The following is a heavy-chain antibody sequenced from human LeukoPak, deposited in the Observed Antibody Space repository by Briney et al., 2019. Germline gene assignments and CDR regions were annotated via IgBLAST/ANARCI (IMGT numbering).Heavy chain of an antibody. V-gene: IGHV4-39*01. CDR3: ARLSYSGSYYDN. CDR2: IYYSGNT. Sequence: PSETLSLTCTVSGGSISSSSHYWGWIRQPPGKGLECIGSIYYSGNTYYNPSLKSRVTISVDTSKNQFSLKLTSVTAADTAVYYCARLSYSGSYYDNWGQGTLVTVSS. CDR1: GGSISSSSHY. D-gene: IGHD1-26*01. J-gene: IGHJ4*02.